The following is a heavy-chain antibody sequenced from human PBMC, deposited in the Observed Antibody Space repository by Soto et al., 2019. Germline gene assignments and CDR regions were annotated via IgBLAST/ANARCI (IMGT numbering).Heavy chain of an antibody. V-gene: IGHV4-4*02. CDR2: IYHRGRT. J-gene: IGHJ6*02. CDR1: GGSLISRHW. D-gene: IGHD2-21*02. Sequence: ETMSPTSVVSGGSLISRHWGGWVRQAPGKGLEWIGEIYHRGRTNYNPSIKRRITMSVHQPKNQSSVNLSSVTAADTAVYYCVRDADETAIVPAPWLVWGRGTMVTVSS. CDR3: VRDADETAIVPAPWLV.